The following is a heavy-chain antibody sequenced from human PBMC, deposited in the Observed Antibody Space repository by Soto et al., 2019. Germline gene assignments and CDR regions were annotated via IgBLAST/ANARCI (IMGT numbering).Heavy chain of an antibody. CDR3: ARDARPSVVRRVSIVRRRMDV. V-gene: IGHV3-7*01. CDR2: IKQDGSEK. D-gene: IGHD3-10*01. J-gene: IGHJ6*04. CDR1: GFTFSSYW. Sequence: GGSLRLSCAASGFTFSSYWMSWVRQAPGQGLEWVANIKQDGSEKYYEDSVKGRFTISRDNAKNSLYLQMNSLRAEDTAVYYCARDARPSVVRRVSIVRRRMDVWGKGTTVTVSS.